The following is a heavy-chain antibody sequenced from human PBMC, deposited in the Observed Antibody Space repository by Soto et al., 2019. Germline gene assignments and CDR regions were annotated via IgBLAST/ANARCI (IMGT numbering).Heavy chain of an antibody. CDR3: AHSPPYDILTGSLNYFDY. V-gene: IGHV2-5*02. J-gene: IGHJ4*02. Sequence: QITLKESGPTLVKPTQTLTLTCTFSGLSLSTSGVGVGWIRQPPGKALEWLALIFWDDDKRYSPSLKNRLTITKDTSKNQVVLTMTNMDPVDTATYYCAHSPPYDILTGSLNYFDYWGQGTLVTVSS. CDR1: GLSLSTSGVG. CDR2: IFWDDDK. D-gene: IGHD3-9*01.